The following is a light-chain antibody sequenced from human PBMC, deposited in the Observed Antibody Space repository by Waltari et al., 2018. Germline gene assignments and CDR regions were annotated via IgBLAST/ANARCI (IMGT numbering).Light chain of an antibody. V-gene: IGKV3-20*01. J-gene: IGKJ2*01. Sequence: EIVLTQSPGTLSLSPGERATLSSRASQSVPNYYLAWYQQKPGQAPRLLIYDTSSRATGIPDRFSGSGSGTDFTLTISRLEPEDFAVYYCQHYDNSPRMYTFGQGTKLEIK. CDR3: QHYDNSPRMYT. CDR1: QSVPNYY. CDR2: DTS.